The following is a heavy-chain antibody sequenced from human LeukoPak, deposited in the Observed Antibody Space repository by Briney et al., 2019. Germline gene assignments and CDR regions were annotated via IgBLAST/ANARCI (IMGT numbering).Heavy chain of an antibody. CDR2: IYSGGNP. D-gene: IGHD6-6*01. J-gene: IGHJ6*02. CDR3: ARVASNYYGMDV. V-gene: IGHV3-53*01. CDR1: GFTVSSNY. Sequence: GGSLRLSCAASGFTVSSNYMSWVRQAPGKGLEWVSVIYSGGNPYYADSVKGRFTISRDNSTNTLYLQMNSLRAEDTALYYCARVASNYYGMDVWGQGTTVTVSS.